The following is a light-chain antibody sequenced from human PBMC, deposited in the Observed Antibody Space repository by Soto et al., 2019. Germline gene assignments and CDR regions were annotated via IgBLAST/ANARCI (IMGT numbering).Light chain of an antibody. V-gene: IGKV4-1*01. CDR1: QSVLSSSNNKNY. Sequence: IVMTQSPDSLAVSLGERATINCKSSQSVLSSSNNKNYLAWYQQKPGQSPKLLIYWASTRESGVPDRFSGSGSGTDFTLNISSLQAEDVAVYSCQQYYSTPPYTFGQGTKLEIK. J-gene: IGKJ2*01. CDR3: QQYYSTPPYT. CDR2: WAS.